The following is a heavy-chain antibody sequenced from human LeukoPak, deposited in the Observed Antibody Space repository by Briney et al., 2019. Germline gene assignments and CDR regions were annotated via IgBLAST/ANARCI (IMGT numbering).Heavy chain of an antibody. V-gene: IGHV4-59*08. CDR1: GGSISSYY. J-gene: IGHJ5*02. Sequence: SETLSLTCTVSGGSISSYYWSWIRQPPGKGLEWIGYIYYSGSTNYNPSLKSRVTISVDTSKNQFSLKLSSVTAADTAVYYCARVRSTVTTFDPWGQGTLVTVPS. CDR3: ARVRSTVTTFDP. CDR2: IYYSGST. D-gene: IGHD4-17*01.